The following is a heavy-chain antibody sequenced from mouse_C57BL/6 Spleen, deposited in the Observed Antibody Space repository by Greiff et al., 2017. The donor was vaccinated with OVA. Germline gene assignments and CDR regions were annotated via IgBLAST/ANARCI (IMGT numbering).Heavy chain of an antibody. CDR3: ARGEDSSGWFAD. J-gene: IGHJ3*01. V-gene: IGHV1-39*01. CDR2: INPNYGTT. Sequence: EVKLVESGPELVKPGASVKISCKASGYSFTDYNMNWVKQSNGKSLEWIGVINPNYGTTSYNQKFKGKATLTVDQSSSTAYMQLNSLTSEDSAVYYCARGEDSSGWFADWGQGTLVTVSA. CDR1: GYSFTDYN. D-gene: IGHD3-2*02.